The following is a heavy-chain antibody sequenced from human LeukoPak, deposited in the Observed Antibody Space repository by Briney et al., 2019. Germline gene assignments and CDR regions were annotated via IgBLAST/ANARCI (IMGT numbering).Heavy chain of an antibody. J-gene: IGHJ1*01. V-gene: IGHV4-39*01. Sequence: SETLSLTCTVSGGSISSSSYYWGWIRQPPGKGLEWIGSIYYSGSTYYNPSLKSRVTISVDTSKNQFSLKLSSVTAADTAVYYCARRGSGWYNEYFQHWGQGTLVTVSS. CDR3: ARRGSGWYNEYFQH. D-gene: IGHD6-19*01. CDR1: GGSISSSSYY. CDR2: IYYSGST.